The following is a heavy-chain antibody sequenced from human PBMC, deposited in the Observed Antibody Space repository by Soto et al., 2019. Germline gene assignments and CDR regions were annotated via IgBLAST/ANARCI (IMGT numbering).Heavy chain of an antibody. V-gene: IGHV3-48*02. CDR3: AREFWPLNGFDP. J-gene: IGHJ5*02. CDR1: GFTFSSYS. CDR2: ISSSSSTI. Sequence: EVQLVESGGGLVQPGGSLRLSCAASGFTFSSYSMNWVRQAPGKGLEWVSYISSSSSTIYYADSVKGRFTISIDNAKNALYLQMNSLRDEDTAVYYCAREFWPLNGFDPWGQGTLVTVSS. D-gene: IGHD3-3*01.